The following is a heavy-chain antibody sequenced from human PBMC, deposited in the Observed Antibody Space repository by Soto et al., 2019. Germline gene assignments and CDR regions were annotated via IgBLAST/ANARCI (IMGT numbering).Heavy chain of an antibody. CDR3: ARSEMTYNWND. Sequence: GGSLRLSCAASGFTFRGDAMSWVRQAPGKGLEWVSSISGSGEMTHYAESVKGRFTISRDNSKNALYLQMESLRAEDTALYYCARSEMTYNWNDWGQGTLVTVSS. CDR2: ISGSGEMT. D-gene: IGHD1-1*01. V-gene: IGHV3-23*01. CDR1: GFTFRGDA. J-gene: IGHJ4*02.